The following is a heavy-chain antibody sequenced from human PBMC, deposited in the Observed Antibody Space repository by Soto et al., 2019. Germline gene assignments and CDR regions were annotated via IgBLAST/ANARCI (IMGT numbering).Heavy chain of an antibody. CDR2: IYYSGGT. CDR1: SGSITGDYY. V-gene: IGHV4-30-4*01. Sequence: QVQLQESGPGLVKPSQTLSLTCTVSSGSITGDYYWSWIRQPPGKGLEWIGHIYYSGGTFYNPSLKSRVNMSVDTSRNQFSLKLNSVTAADTAVYYCARDPATHYHDSHAYCPHFDPWGQGTLVTVSS. D-gene: IGHD3-16*01. CDR3: ARDPATHYHDSHAYCPHFDP. J-gene: IGHJ5*02.